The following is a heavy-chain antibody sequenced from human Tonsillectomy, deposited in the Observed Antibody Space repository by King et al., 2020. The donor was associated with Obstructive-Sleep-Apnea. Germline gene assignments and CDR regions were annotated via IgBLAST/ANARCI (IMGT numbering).Heavy chain of an antibody. CDR3: ARVGETIYYYYGMDV. CDR2: IYTSGST. D-gene: IGHD1-7*01. J-gene: IGHJ6*02. CDR1: GASVNNFY. V-gene: IGHV4-4*07. Sequence: LQLQESGPGLVEPSETLSLTCTVYGASVNNFYWSWIRQPAGEGLEWIGRIYTSGSTDYNPPLKSRGTMSVDMSKNQFSLKLTSGTAADPAVYYCARVGETIYYYYGMDVWGQGTTVTVSS.